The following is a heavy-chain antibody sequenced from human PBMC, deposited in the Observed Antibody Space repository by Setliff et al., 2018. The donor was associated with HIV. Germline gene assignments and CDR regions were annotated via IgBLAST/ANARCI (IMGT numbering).Heavy chain of an antibody. J-gene: IGHJ3*02. CDR3: ATEAYHDFLTGPTPGAFDI. V-gene: IGHV1-69*10. CDR2: IIPILGIA. CDR1: GGTFSSYA. D-gene: IGHD3-9*01. Sequence: GASVKVSCKASGGTFSSYAISWVRQAPGQGLEWMGGIIPILGIANYAQKFQGRVTMTEDTATETAYMELSSLRSEDAAVYYGATEAYHDFLTGPTPGAFDIWGQGTVVTVSS.